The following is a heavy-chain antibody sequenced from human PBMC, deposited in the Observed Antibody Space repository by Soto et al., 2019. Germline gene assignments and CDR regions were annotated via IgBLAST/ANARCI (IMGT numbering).Heavy chain of an antibody. CDR2: ISWDGGST. V-gene: IGHV3-43*01. D-gene: IGHD6-19*01. CDR3: AKDRSAEGLFDY. J-gene: IGHJ4*02. Sequence: EVQLLESGGDLIQPGGSLRLSCVASGITFGSRAMSWVRQAPGKGLEWVSLISWDGGSTYYADSVKGRFTISRDNSKNSLYLQMNSLRTEDTALYYCAKDRSAEGLFDYWGQGTLVTVSS. CDR1: GITFGSRA.